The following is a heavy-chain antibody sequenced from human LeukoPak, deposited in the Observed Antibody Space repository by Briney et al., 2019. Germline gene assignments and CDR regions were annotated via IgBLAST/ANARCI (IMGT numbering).Heavy chain of an antibody. V-gene: IGHV1-2*02. D-gene: IGHD2-21*02. J-gene: IGHJ4*02. CDR1: GYTFTGYY. CDR2: INPNSGGT. Sequence: ASVTVSCRASGYTFTGYYMHWVRQAPGQGLEWMGWINPNSGGTNYAQKFQGRVTMTRDASISTAYMDLSRLRSDDTAVYYCARVSKGYCGGYCYSDYWGQGTLVTVSS. CDR3: ARVSKGYCGGYCYSDY.